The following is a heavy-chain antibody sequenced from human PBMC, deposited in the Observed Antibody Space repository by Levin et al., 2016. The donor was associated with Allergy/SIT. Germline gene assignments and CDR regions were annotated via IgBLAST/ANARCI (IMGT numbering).Heavy chain of an antibody. V-gene: IGHV1-2*02. Sequence: WVRQAPGQGLEWMGWINPNSGGTNYAQKFQGRVTMTRDTSISTAYMELSRLRSDDTAVYYCARDFGMVRGVSYGMDVWGQGTTVTVSS. CDR2: INPNSGGT. D-gene: IGHD3-10*01. CDR3: ARDFGMVRGVSYGMDV. J-gene: IGHJ6*02.